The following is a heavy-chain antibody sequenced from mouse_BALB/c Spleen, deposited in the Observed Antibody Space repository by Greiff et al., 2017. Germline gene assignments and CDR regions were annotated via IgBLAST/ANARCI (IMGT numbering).Heavy chain of an antibody. Sequence: QVQLKQSGPGLVAPSQSLSITCTVSGFSLTSYDISWIRQPPGKGLEWLGVIWTGGGTNYNSAFMSRLSISKDNSKSQVFLKMNSLQTDDTAIYYCVRDPDPMGEDAMDYWGQGTSVTVSS. CDR3: VRDPDPMGEDAMDY. CDR2: IWTGGGT. CDR1: GFSLTSYD. V-gene: IGHV2-9-2*01. D-gene: IGHD2-3*01. J-gene: IGHJ4*01.